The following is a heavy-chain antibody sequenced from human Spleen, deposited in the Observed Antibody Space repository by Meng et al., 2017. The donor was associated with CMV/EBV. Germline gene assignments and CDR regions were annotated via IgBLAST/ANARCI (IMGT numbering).Heavy chain of an antibody. CDR3: ARGAYSSAWYFDY. Sequence: LSLTCAASGFTFSSYAMHWVRQAPGKGLEWVAVISYDGSNKYYADSVKGRFTISRDNSKNTLYLQMNSLRAEDTAVYYCARGAYSSAWYFDYWGQGALVTVSS. J-gene: IGHJ4*02. CDR2: ISYDGSNK. D-gene: IGHD6-19*01. V-gene: IGHV3-30-3*01. CDR1: GFTFSSYA.